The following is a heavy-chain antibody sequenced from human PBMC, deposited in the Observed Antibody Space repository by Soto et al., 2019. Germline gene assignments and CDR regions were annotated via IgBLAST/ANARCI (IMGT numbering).Heavy chain of an antibody. CDR2: ISAYNANT. V-gene: IGHV1-18*04. CDR1: GYTFTSYG. Sequence: ASVKVSCKASGYTFTSYGISWVRQAPGQGLEWMGWISAYNANTNYAQKLQGRVTMTTDTSTSTAYMELRSLRSDDTAVYYCARSSSSCLGGNWFDPWGQGTLVTVSS. CDR3: ARSSSSCLGGNWFDP. J-gene: IGHJ5*02. D-gene: IGHD6-13*01.